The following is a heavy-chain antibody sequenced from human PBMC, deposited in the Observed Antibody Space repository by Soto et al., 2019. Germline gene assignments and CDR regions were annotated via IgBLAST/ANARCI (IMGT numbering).Heavy chain of an antibody. J-gene: IGHJ4*02. D-gene: IGHD3-22*01. CDR2: IIPMFGTA. Sequence: SVKVSCKASGGTFNKYAISWVRQAPGQGLEWMGGIIPMFGTANYAQKFQGRVTITADESTSTAYMELRSLRSEDTAVYYCARGVHYDSSGYYYFYWGRGTLVTVSS. V-gene: IGHV1-69*13. CDR3: ARGVHYDSSGYYYFY. CDR1: GGTFNKYA.